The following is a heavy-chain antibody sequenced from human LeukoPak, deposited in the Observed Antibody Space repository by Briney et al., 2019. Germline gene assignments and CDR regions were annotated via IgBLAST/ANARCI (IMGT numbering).Heavy chain of an antibody. J-gene: IGHJ4*02. CDR3: ARLIYDY. CDR2: ISYDGSNK. Sequence: GRSLRLSCAASGFTFSSYAMHWVRQAPGKGLEWVAVISYDGSNKYYADSVKGRFTISRDNSKNTLYLQMNSLRAEDTAVYYCARLIYDYWGQGTLVTVSS. D-gene: IGHD3/OR15-3a*01. V-gene: IGHV3-30*07. CDR1: GFTFSSYA.